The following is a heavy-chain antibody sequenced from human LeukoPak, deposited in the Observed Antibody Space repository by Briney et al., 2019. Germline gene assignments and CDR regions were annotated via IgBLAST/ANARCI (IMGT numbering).Heavy chain of an antibody. Sequence: GGSLRLSCAASGFTFYDYAMHWVGQAQGKGLEWVSGISWNSGSIVYEDSVKGRFTISRDNAKNSLYLQMNSLRGEDTALYFCAKSIIAARPGYYYGMDVWGHGTTVTVSS. D-gene: IGHD6-6*01. CDR1: GFTFYDYA. CDR2: ISWNSGSI. J-gene: IGHJ6*02. V-gene: IGHV3-9*01. CDR3: AKSIIAARPGYYYGMDV.